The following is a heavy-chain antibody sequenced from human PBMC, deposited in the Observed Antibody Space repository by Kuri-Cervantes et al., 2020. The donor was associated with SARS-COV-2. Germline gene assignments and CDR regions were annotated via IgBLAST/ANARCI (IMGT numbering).Heavy chain of an antibody. D-gene: IGHD6-6*01. CDR2: IDWDDDK. CDR3: ARMTGGQLYGAFDI. CDR1: GFSLSTSGMR. J-gene: IGHJ3*02. Sequence: SGPTLVKPTHTLTLTCTFSGFSLSTSGMRVSWIRQPPGKALEWLARIDWDDDKFYSTSLKTRLTISKDTSKNQVVLTMTNMDPVDTATYYCARMTGGQLYGAFDIWGQGTMVTVSS. V-gene: IGHV2-70D*14.